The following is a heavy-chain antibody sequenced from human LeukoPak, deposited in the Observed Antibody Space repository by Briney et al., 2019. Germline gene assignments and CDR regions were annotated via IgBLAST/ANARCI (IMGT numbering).Heavy chain of an antibody. CDR3: ARAGDVDTAMVFQYFDY. D-gene: IGHD5-18*01. CDR1: GFTFSSYS. J-gene: IGHJ4*02. Sequence: GGSLRPSCAASGFTFSSYSMNWVRQAPGKGLEWVSSISSSSSYIYYADSVKGRFTISRDNAKNSLYLQMNSLRAEDTAVYYCARAGDVDTAMVFQYFDYWGQGTLVTVSS. CDR2: ISSSSSYI. V-gene: IGHV3-21*01.